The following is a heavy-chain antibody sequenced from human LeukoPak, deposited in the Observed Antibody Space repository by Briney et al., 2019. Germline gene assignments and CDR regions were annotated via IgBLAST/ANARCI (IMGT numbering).Heavy chain of an antibody. D-gene: IGHD4-17*01. CDR1: GGSISSSVYY. Sequence: PSETLSLTCTVSGGSISSSVYYWSWIRQPPGKGLEWIGSIYYSGSTYYNPSLKSRVTISVDTSKNQLSLKLTSVTAADTAVYYCARHQGYGDYLDYWGQGTLVTVSS. J-gene: IGHJ4*02. CDR2: IYYSGST. V-gene: IGHV4-39*01. CDR3: ARHQGYGDYLDY.